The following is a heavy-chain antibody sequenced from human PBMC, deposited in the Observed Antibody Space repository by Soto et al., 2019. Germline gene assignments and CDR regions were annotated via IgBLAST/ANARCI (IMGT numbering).Heavy chain of an antibody. J-gene: IGHJ4*02. D-gene: IGHD3-3*01. CDR2: ISAYNGNT. V-gene: IGHV1-18*01. Sequence: QVQLVQSGAEVKKPGASVKVSCKASGYTFTSYGISWVRQAPGQGLEWMGWISAYNGNTNYAQKLQGRVTMTTDPSTSTAYMELRSLRSDDTAVYYCAREATYYDFWSGYSHFDYWGQGTLVTVSS. CDR1: GYTFTSYG. CDR3: AREATYYDFWSGYSHFDY.